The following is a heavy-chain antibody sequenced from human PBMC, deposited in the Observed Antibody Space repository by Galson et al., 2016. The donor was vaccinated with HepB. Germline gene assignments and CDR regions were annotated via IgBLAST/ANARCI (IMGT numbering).Heavy chain of an antibody. J-gene: IGHJ4*02. V-gene: IGHV3-23*01. D-gene: IGHD3-16*01. Sequence: SLRLSCAASGFGFSTSSMNWVRQSPGKGLEWVSVIHAPGTSKYYSKFVKGRFTVSRDNSENTLYLQMRSLRDEAPAVYYCARMRDVWGFLGRPFDYWGQGALVTVSS. CDR2: IHAPGTSK. CDR1: GFGFSTSS. CDR3: ARMRDVWGFLGRPFDY.